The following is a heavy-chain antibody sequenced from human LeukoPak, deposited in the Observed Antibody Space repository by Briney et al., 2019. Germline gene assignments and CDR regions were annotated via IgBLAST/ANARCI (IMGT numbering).Heavy chain of an antibody. CDR2: INPNSGDT. D-gene: IGHD4-17*01. CDR3: ARVRRATVTIDY. V-gene: IGHV1-2*02. Sequence: ASVKVSCKASGYTFTGYYMHWVRQAPGQGLEWMGWINPNSGDTNYAQKFQGRVTMTRDTSISTAYMELSRLRSDDTAVYYCARVRRATVTIDYWGQGTLVTVSS. CDR1: GYTFTGYY. J-gene: IGHJ4*02.